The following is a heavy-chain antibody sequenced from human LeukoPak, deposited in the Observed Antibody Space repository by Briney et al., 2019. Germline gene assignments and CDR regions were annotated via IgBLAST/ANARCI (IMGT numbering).Heavy chain of an antibody. D-gene: IGHD4-17*01. CDR3: ARNRWVTNTPGCDH. Sequence: TSETLSLTCTLSGYSIRSGDYWGWIRQSPGKGLEWIGSIYHSGSTHYNPSLKSRVTISVDTSKNQFSLMLSSVTAADTAVYYCARNRWVTNTPGCDHWGKGTLVTVSS. CDR1: GYSIRSGDY. CDR2: IYHSGST. J-gene: IGHJ4*02. V-gene: IGHV4-38-2*02.